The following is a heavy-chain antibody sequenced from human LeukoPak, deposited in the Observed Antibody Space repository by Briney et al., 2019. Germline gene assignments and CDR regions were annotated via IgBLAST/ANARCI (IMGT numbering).Heavy chain of an antibody. CDR1: GGTFSRYA. J-gene: IGHJ5*02. V-gene: IGHV1-69*05. D-gene: IGHD1-26*01. Sequence: SVKVSCEASGGTFSRYAISWVPQAPGEGVGWMGGIIPIFGTTNYAQKFQGRVTITTNESTSTAFMEQSSRRTEDTAVDYCARDRAGVGATDWYDPWGQGTLVTVSS. CDR3: ARDRAGVGATDWYDP. CDR2: IIPIFGTT.